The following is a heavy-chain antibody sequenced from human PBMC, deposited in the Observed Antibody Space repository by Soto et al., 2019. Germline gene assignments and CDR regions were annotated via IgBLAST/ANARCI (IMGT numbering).Heavy chain of an antibody. CDR1: GGSISSYY. CDR2: IYYSGST. CDR3: ARGHSECSSTSCYYWFDP. D-gene: IGHD2-2*01. J-gene: IGHJ5*02. Sequence: TSETLSLTCPVSGGSISSYYWSWIRQPPGKGLEWIGYIYYSGSTNYNPSLKSRVTISVDTSKNQFSLKLSSVTAADTAVYYCARGHSECSSTSCYYWFDPWGQGTLVTVSS. V-gene: IGHV4-59*01.